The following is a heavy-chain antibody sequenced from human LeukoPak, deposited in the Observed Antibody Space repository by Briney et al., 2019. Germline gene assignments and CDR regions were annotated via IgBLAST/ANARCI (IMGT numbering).Heavy chain of an antibody. Sequence: KPSETLSLTCTVSGGSISSGGYYWSWIRQHPGKGLEWIGYIYYSGSTYYNPSLKSRVTISVDTSKNQFSLKLSSVTAADTAVYYCATQTPTYGSGSSVATASFGYWGQGTLVTVSS. CDR1: GGSISSGGYY. CDR3: ATQTPTYGSGSSVATASFGY. J-gene: IGHJ4*02. CDR2: IYYSGST. V-gene: IGHV4-31*03. D-gene: IGHD3-10*01.